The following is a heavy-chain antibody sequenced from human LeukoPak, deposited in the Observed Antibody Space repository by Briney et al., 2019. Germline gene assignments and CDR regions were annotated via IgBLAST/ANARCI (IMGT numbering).Heavy chain of an antibody. Sequence: GGSLRLSCAASGFTFSSYWMHWVRQAPGKGLEWVAVISSDGSIKYYADSLKGRFTISRDNSKNTLYLQMNSLRAEDTAVYYCAKDDTSGSYSFDYFEYWGQGTLVTVSS. CDR1: GFTFSSYW. J-gene: IGHJ4*02. V-gene: IGHV3-30*18. CDR3: AKDDTSGSYSFDYFEY. CDR2: ISSDGSIK. D-gene: IGHD1-26*01.